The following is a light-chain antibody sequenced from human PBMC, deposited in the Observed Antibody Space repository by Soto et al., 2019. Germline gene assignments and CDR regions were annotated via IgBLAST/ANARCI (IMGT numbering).Light chain of an antibody. CDR2: GSS. J-gene: IGKJ2*01. Sequence: EIVMTQSPATLSVSPGESATLSCRASQSVSSSLAWYQQKPGRAPRLLIYGSSTRATGIPARFSGSGSGTEFTLTISRLQSEDFGVYYCQQYNDWPPYTFGQGTKVDIK. V-gene: IGKV3-15*01. CDR3: QQYNDWPPYT. CDR1: QSVSSS.